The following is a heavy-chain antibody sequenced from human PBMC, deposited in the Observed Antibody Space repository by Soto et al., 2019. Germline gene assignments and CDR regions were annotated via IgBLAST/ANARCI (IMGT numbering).Heavy chain of an antibody. CDR1: GFSFSSHS. V-gene: IGHV3-48*02. D-gene: IGHD2-21*01. Sequence: GGSLRLSCAASGFSFSSHSMKWVRQAPGKGLEWVSYISGSGSTIYYADSVKGRFTISRDNAKNSLYLQMNSLRDDDTAVYYCARGRGYCGGTNCYLDYWGQGA. CDR2: ISGSGSTI. J-gene: IGHJ4*02. CDR3: ARGRGYCGGTNCYLDY.